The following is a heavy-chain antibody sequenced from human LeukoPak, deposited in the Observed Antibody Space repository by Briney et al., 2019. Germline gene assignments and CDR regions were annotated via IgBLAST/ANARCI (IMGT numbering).Heavy chain of an antibody. V-gene: IGHV4-34*01. Sequence: SETLSLTCAVYGGSFSGYYWGWIRQPPGKGLEWIGSIYYSGSTYYNPSLKSRVTISVDTSKNQFSLKLSSVTAADTAVYYCAREGGARYFDWRRGDAFDIWGQGTMVTVSS. CDR2: IYYSGST. CDR3: AREGGARYFDWRRGDAFDI. J-gene: IGHJ3*02. D-gene: IGHD3-9*01. CDR1: GGSFSGYY.